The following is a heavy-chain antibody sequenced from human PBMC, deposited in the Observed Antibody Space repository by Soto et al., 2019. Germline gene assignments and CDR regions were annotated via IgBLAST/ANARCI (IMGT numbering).Heavy chain of an antibody. D-gene: IGHD3-22*01. CDR2: ISSGVGTT. J-gene: IGHJ4*01. Sequence: EVQLLESGGGLVQPGGSLRLSCAASGFTFSNYAMTWVRQTPGKGLEWVSTISSGVGTTYYADSVKGRFTMSRDNSKNTLYLQMNSLRAEDTALYYCAKYRYDDSSGRNFEDWGQGTLVSVSS. V-gene: IGHV3-23*01. CDR3: AKYRYDDSSGRNFED. CDR1: GFTFSNYA.